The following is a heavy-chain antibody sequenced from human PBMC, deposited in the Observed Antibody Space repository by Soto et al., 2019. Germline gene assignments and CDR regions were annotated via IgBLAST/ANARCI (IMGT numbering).Heavy chain of an antibody. CDR1: GFTFSSYS. Sequence: GGSLRLSCAASGFTFSSYSMYWVRQAPGKGLEWVSSISSSSSYIYYADSVKGRFTISRDNAKNSLYLQMNSLRAEDTAVYYCARDGKEGNYYYYYGMDVWGQGTTVTVSS. V-gene: IGHV3-21*01. CDR2: ISSSSSYI. CDR3: ARDGKEGNYYYYYGMDV. D-gene: IGHD1-1*01. J-gene: IGHJ6*02.